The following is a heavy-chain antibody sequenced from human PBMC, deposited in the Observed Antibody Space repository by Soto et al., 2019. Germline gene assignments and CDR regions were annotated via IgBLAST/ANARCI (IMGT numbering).Heavy chain of an antibody. CDR1: GGSVSSGSYY. J-gene: IGHJ6*02. CDR3: ARDKRFDSSGYWWGYYYGMDV. V-gene: IGHV4-61*01. CDR2: IYYSGST. Sequence: QVQLQESGPGLVKPSETLSLTCTVSGGSVSSGSYYWSWIRQPPGKGLEWIGYIYYSGSTNYNPSLKSRVTISVDTSKNQFALKLSSVTAADTAVYYCARDKRFDSSGYWWGYYYGMDVWGQGTTVTVSS. D-gene: IGHD3-22*01.